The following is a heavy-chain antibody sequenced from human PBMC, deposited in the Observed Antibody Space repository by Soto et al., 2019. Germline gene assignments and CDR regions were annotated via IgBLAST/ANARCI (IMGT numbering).Heavy chain of an antibody. CDR3: AKDQVGGSITIFGVVIGYFDY. CDR1: GFTFSSYA. D-gene: IGHD3-3*01. Sequence: EVQLLESGGGLVQPGGSLRLSCAASGFTFSSYAMSWVRQAPGKGLEWVSAISGSGGSTYYADSVKGRFTISRDNSKNTLYLQMNSLRAEDAAVYYCAKDQVGGSITIFGVVIGYFDYWGQGTLVTVSS. CDR2: ISGSGGST. J-gene: IGHJ4*02. V-gene: IGHV3-23*01.